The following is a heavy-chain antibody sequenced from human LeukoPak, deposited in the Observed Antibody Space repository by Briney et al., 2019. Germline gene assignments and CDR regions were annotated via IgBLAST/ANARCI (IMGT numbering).Heavy chain of an antibody. CDR3: AREYSGYDHWRLYYFDY. J-gene: IGHJ4*02. D-gene: IGHD5-12*01. Sequence: ASVKVSCTVSGYTLTELSMHWVRQAPGKGLEWMGGFDPEDGETIYAQKFQGRVTMTEDTSTDTAYMELSSLRSEDTAVYYCAREYSGYDHWRLYYFDYWGQGTLVTVSS. CDR2: FDPEDGET. CDR1: GYTLTELS. V-gene: IGHV1-24*01.